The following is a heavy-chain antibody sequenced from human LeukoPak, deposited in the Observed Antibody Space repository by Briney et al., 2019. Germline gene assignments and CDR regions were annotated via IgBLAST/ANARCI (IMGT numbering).Heavy chain of an antibody. V-gene: IGHV4-59*01. D-gene: IGHD2-2*01. J-gene: IGHJ4*02. Sequence: PSETLSLTCTASGGSIDSYYCSWIRQPPGKGLEWIGYIYYTGSTEYHPSLKSRVTISLDTSKNQFSLKLTSVTAADTAVYYCARVYQSAEYYFDYWGQGNLVSVSS. CDR2: IYYTGST. CDR3: ARVYQSAEYYFDY. CDR1: GGSIDSYY.